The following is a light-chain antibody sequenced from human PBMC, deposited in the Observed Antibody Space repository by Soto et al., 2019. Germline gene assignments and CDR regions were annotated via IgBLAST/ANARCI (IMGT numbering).Light chain of an antibody. CDR1: SSDVGGYNY. CDR2: EVN. CDR3: NSYTSSSTRV. Sequence: QSALTQPASVSGSPGQSITISCTGTSSDVGGYNYVSWYQQHPGKGPKLLIYEVNNRPSGVSNRFSGSKSGNTASLTISGLQAEDEADYYCNSYTSSSTRVFGRGTKLTVL. V-gene: IGLV2-14*01. J-gene: IGLJ2*01.